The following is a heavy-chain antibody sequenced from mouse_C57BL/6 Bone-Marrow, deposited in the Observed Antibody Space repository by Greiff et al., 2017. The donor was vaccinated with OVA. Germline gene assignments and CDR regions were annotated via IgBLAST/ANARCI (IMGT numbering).Heavy chain of an antibody. CDR1: GFNIKDDY. Sequence: VQLQQSGAELVRPGASVKLSCTASGFNIKDDYMHWVKQRPEQGLEWIGWIDPENGDTEYASKFQGKATITADTSSNTAYLQLSSLTSEDTAVYYCTTPYGSSYPAWFAYWGQGTLVTVSA. D-gene: IGHD1-1*01. CDR3: TTPYGSSYPAWFAY. J-gene: IGHJ3*01. CDR2: IDPENGDT. V-gene: IGHV14-4*01.